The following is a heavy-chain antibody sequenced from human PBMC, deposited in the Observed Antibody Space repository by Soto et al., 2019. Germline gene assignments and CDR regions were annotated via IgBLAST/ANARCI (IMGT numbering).Heavy chain of an antibody. CDR1: GFTFSIYA. D-gene: IGHD3-3*01. V-gene: IGHV3-23*01. J-gene: IGHJ5*02. Sequence: GGSLRLSCASSGFTFSIYAMSWVCQAPGKGLEWVSAISGRGGSTYYADSVKGRFTISRDNSKNTLYLQMNSLRAEDTAVYYCAKESTYVIFGVAQVDNWFDPWGQGTLVTVSS. CDR3: AKESTYVIFGVAQVDNWFDP. CDR2: ISGRGGST.